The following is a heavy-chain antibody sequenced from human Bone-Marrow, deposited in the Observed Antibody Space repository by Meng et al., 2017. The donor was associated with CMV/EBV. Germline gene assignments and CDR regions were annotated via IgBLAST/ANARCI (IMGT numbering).Heavy chain of an antibody. CDR2: ISAYNGNT. CDR1: GYTFTSYG. Sequence: ASVKVSCKASGYTFTSYGISWVRQAPGQGLEWMGWISAYNGNTNYAQKLQGRVTMTTDTSTSTAYMELRSLRSDDTAVYYCARFQWLNPAYYYYYGMDVWGQGNTVTVSS. J-gene: IGHJ6*02. D-gene: IGHD5-18*01. CDR3: ARFQWLNPAYYYYYGMDV. V-gene: IGHV1-18*01.